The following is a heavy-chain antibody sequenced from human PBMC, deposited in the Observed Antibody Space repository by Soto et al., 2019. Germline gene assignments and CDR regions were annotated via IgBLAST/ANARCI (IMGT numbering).Heavy chain of an antibody. CDR2: ISSTTNYI. Sequence: GGSLRLSCAASGFTFTRYIMNWVRQAPGKGPEWVSSISSTTNYIYYGDSMKGRFTISRDNAKNSLYLEMNSLRAEDTAVYYCARESEDLTSNFDYWGQGTLVTVSS. V-gene: IGHV3-21*06. CDR3: ARESEDLTSNFDY. J-gene: IGHJ4*02. CDR1: GFTFTRYI.